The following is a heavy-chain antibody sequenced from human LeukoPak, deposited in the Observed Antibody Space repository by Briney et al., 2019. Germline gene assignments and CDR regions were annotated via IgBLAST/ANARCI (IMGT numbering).Heavy chain of an antibody. CDR3: ARPWKADTAMVTPGIYYYYMDV. J-gene: IGHJ6*03. Sequence: PGGSLRLSCAASGFTFSSYWMSWVRQAPGKGLEWVANIKQDGSEKYYVDSVKGRFTISRDNAKNSLYLQMNSLRAEDTAVYYCARPWKADTAMVTPGIYYYYMDVWGKGTTVTVSS. CDR1: GFTFSSYW. D-gene: IGHD5-18*01. V-gene: IGHV3-7*01. CDR2: IKQDGSEK.